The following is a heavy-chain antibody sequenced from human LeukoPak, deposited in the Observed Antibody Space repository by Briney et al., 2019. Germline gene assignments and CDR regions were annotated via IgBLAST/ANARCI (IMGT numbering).Heavy chain of an antibody. Sequence: PSETLSLTCTVSGGSISSGGYYWSWIRQHPGKGLEWIGYIYYSGSTYYNPSLKSRVTISVDTSKNQFSLKLSSVTAADTAVYYCARVCSLTGLGVDYWGQGTLVTVSS. V-gene: IGHV4-31*03. CDR3: ARVCSLTGLGVDY. CDR2: IYYSGST. D-gene: IGHD2-8*02. CDR1: GGSISSGGYY. J-gene: IGHJ4*02.